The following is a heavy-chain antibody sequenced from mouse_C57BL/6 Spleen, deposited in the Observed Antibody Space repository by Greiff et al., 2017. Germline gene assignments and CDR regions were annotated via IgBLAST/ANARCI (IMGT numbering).Heavy chain of an antibody. D-gene: IGHD2-5*01. CDR3: AREGVYSNFAWLAY. J-gene: IGHJ3*01. CDR1: GYSITSGYY. V-gene: IGHV3-6*01. Sequence: DVKLQESGPGLVKPSPSLSLTCSVTGYSITSGYYWNWIRQFPGNKLEWMGYISYDGSTNYNPSLKNRISITRDTSKNQFFLKLNSVTTEDTATYYCAREGVYSNFAWLAYWGKGTLVTVSA. CDR2: ISYDGST.